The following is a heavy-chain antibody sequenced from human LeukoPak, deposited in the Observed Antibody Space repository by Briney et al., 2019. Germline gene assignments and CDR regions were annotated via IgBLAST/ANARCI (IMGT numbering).Heavy chain of an antibody. D-gene: IGHD3-22*01. CDR2: IYYSGST. CDR1: GGSISSGDYY. V-gene: IGHV4-30-4*01. Sequence: SQTLSLTCTVSGGSISSGDYYWSWSRQPPGKGLEWIGYIYYSGSTYYNPSLKSRVTISVDTSKNQFSLKLSSVTAADTAVYYCARVTSSGYQFDYWGQGTLVTVSS. CDR3: ARVTSSGYQFDY. J-gene: IGHJ4*02.